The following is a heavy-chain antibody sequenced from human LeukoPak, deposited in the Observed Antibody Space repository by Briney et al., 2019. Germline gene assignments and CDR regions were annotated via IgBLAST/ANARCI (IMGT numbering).Heavy chain of an antibody. CDR3: AKDRSGLVVVITTDFDY. Sequence: AGGSLRLSCAASGFTFSDYYMSWIRQAPGKGLEWVSAISGSGGSTYYADSVKGRFTISRDNSKNTLYLQMNSLRAEDTAVYYCAKDRSGLVVVITTDFDYWGQGTLVTVSS. V-gene: IGHV3-23*01. J-gene: IGHJ4*02. CDR2: ISGSGGST. D-gene: IGHD3-22*01. CDR1: GFTFSDYY.